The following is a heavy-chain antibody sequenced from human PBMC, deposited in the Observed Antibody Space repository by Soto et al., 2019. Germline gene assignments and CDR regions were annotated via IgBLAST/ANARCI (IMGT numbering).Heavy chain of an antibody. V-gene: IGHV3-15*05. J-gene: IGHJ4*02. Sequence: EVQLVESGGGVVKPGGSLRLSCVGSGLTLSDAWMNWVRQIPGKGPEWVGRIKTKSDGAVTDYAAFAKGRFTISRDDSENTVYLQMNSLKTEDTAVYYCAREWFGDFVWGQGTLVTVSS. CDR1: GLTLSDAW. D-gene: IGHD3-10*01. CDR2: IKTKSDGAVT. CDR3: AREWFGDFV.